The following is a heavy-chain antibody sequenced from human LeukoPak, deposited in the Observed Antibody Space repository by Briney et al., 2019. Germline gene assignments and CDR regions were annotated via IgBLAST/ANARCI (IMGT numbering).Heavy chain of an antibody. V-gene: IGHV3-73*01. Sequence: QTGGSLRLSCAASGFTFSGSALHWVRQASGKGLEWVAHIRNKANNYATVYAASVKGRFTFSRDDSKNTAYLQMNSLKTEDTAVYYCTRQPEYHYYMDVWGKGTTVTISS. CDR3: TRQPEYHYYMDV. CDR2: IRNKANNYAT. CDR1: GFTFSGSA. J-gene: IGHJ6*03.